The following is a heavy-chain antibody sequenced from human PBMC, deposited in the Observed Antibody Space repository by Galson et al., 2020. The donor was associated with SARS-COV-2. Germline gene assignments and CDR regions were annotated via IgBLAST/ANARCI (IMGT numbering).Heavy chain of an antibody. CDR1: GGSISSGGYY. CDR2: INYSGST. CDR3: AGGIVVGTLNGCDP. J-gene: IGHJ5*02. V-gene: IGHV4-31*03. Sequence: SETLSLTCTVSGGSISSGGYYWSWIRQHPGKGLEWIGYINYSGSTYYNPSLKSRVTISVDTSKNQFSLKLSSVTAADTAVYYCAGGIVVGTLNGCDPWGRGPRVTVSS. D-gene: IGHD2-21*02.